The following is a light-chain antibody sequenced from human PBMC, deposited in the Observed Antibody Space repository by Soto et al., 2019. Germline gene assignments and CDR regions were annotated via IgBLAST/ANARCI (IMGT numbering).Light chain of an antibody. J-gene: IGKJ5*01. V-gene: IGKV3-11*01. CDR1: QSVSSY. CDR2: DAS. Sequence: ETVMTRDPTKLSLSPGERAKHSYSASQSVSSYLAWYQQKPGQAPRLLIYDASNRATGIPARFSGSGSGTDFTLTISSLGPEDFAVYYCQEYNNSPPITFGQGIRLEIK. CDR3: QEYNNSPPIT.